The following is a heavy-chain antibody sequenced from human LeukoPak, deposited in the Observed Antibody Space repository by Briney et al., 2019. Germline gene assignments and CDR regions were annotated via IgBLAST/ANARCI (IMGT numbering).Heavy chain of an antibody. CDR2: INHSGST. D-gene: IGHD3-3*01. Sequence: GSLRLSCAASGFTFSSYSMNWIRQPPGKGLDWIGEINHSGSTNYNPSLKSRVTISVDTSKNQFSLKLSSVTAADTAVYYCARRDYDFWSGYYILSGSDPWGQGTLVTVSS. V-gene: IGHV4-34*01. J-gene: IGHJ5*02. CDR3: ARRDYDFWSGYYILSGSDP. CDR1: GFTFSSYS.